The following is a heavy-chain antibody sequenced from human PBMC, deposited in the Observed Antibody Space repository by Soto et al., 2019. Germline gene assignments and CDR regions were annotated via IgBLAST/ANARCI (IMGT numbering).Heavy chain of an antibody. CDR1: GFTFNNYA. Sequence: GGSLRLTCAASGFTFNNYAMNWVRQAPGKGLEWVSSITGSGGTTYYADSVKGRFTISRDNSKNTLYLQMSSLRADDTAVYYCAKDQARAYCGGGSCFREVDYWGQGTLVTVSS. CDR2: ITGSGGTT. D-gene: IGHD2-15*01. CDR3: AKDQARAYCGGGSCFREVDY. J-gene: IGHJ4*02. V-gene: IGHV3-23*01.